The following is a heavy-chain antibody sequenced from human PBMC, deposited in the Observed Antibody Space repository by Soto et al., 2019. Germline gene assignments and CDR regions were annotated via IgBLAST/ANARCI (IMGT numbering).Heavy chain of an antibody. Sequence: SETLSLTCTVSGGSISSYYWSWIRQPPGKGLEWIGYIYYSGSTNYNPSLKSRVTISVDTSKIQFSLKLSSVTAADTAVYYCARDSSYYDSSGYFDYWGQGTLVTVSS. V-gene: IGHV4-59*01. J-gene: IGHJ4*02. D-gene: IGHD3-22*01. CDR2: IYYSGST. CDR1: GGSISSYY. CDR3: ARDSSYYDSSGYFDY.